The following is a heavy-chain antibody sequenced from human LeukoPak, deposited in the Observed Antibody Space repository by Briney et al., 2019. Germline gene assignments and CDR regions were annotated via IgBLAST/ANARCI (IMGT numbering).Heavy chain of an antibody. J-gene: IGHJ4*02. D-gene: IGHD3-22*01. CDR3: ARDLPDYYDSSGYYY. CDR1: DDSITIYY. Sequence: PSETLSLTCSVSDDSITIYYWTWIRQPPGKGLEWIGYIDHTGTTNYNPSLNSRVTISRDTSKNHFSLQLSSVTAADTAVYYCARDLPDYYDSSGYYYWGQGTLVTVSS. CDR2: IDHTGTT. V-gene: IGHV4-59*01.